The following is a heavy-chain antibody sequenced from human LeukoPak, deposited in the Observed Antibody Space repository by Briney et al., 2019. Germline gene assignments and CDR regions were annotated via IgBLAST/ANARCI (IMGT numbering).Heavy chain of an antibody. J-gene: IGHJ4*02. CDR3: ARDRSIAVAGPFDY. V-gene: IGHV1-18*01. Sequence: ASVKVSCKASGNTLTSYGISWVRQAPGQGLEWMGWISAYNGNTNYAQKLQGRVTMTTDTSTSTAYMELRSLRSDDTAVYYCARDRSIAVAGPFDYWGQGTLVTVSS. CDR1: GNTLTSYG. CDR2: ISAYNGNT. D-gene: IGHD6-19*01.